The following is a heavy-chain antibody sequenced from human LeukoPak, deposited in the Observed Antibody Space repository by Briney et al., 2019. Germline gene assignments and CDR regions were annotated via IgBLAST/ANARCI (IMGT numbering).Heavy chain of an antibody. D-gene: IGHD4-17*01. Sequence: GGPLRLSCAASGFTFSSYWMSWVRQAPGKGLEWVANIKQDGSQKYYVDSVKGRFTISRDNAKNSLYLQMNSLRAEDTAVYYCAREPDYGDSFDYWGQGTLVTVSS. CDR3: AREPDYGDSFDY. V-gene: IGHV3-7*01. CDR2: IKQDGSQK. J-gene: IGHJ4*02. CDR1: GFTFSSYW.